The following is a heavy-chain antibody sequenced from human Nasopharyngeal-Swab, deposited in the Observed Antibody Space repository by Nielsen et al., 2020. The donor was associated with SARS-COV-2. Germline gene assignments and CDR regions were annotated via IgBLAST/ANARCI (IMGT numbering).Heavy chain of an antibody. CDR3: ARDLRITIFGVAPYYYYGMDV. J-gene: IGHJ6*02. CDR1: GFTFSSYS. CDR2: ISSSSSYI. V-gene: IGHV3-21*01. Sequence: GESLKISCAASGFTFSSYSMNWVRQAPGKGLEWVSSISSSSSYIYYADSVKGRFTISRDNAKNSLYLQMNSLRAEETAVYYCARDLRITIFGVAPYYYYGMDVWGQGTTVTVSS. D-gene: IGHD3-3*01.